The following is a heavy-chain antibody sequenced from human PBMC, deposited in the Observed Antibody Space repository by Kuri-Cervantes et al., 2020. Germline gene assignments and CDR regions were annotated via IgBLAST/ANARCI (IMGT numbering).Heavy chain of an antibody. Sequence: GGSLRLSCAASGFTFSSYAMHWVRQAPGKGLEWVAVISYDGSNKYYADSVKGRFTISRDNSKNTLYLQMNSLRAEDTAVYYCARGCYDYGDYCDAFDIWGQGTMVTVSS. D-gene: IGHD4-17*01. CDR1: GFTFSSYA. CDR2: ISYDGSNK. J-gene: IGHJ3*02. CDR3: ARGCYDYGDYCDAFDI. V-gene: IGHV3-30-3*01.